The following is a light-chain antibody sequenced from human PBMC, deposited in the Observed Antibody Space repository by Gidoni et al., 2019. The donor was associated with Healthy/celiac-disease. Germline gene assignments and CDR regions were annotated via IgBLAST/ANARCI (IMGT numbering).Light chain of an antibody. J-gene: IGKJ2*01. CDR3: QQYYSTPRT. V-gene: IGKV4-1*01. Sequence: DIVMTQSPDSLAVSLGERATINCKSSQSVLYSSNNKNYLAWYQQKPGQPPKLLIYWASTRESGVPDRFSGSGSGTDFTLTISSLQADDVAVYYCQQYYSTPRTFGQXTKLEIK. CDR1: QSVLYSSNNKNY. CDR2: WAS.